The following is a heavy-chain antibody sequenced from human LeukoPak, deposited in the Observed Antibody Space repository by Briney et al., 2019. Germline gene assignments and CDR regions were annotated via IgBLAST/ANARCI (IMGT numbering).Heavy chain of an antibody. CDR3: ARDRTGGGFDY. CDR2: IRTDGSEK. V-gene: IGHV3-7*01. CDR1: GFTFSNYW. D-gene: IGHD7-27*01. J-gene: IGHJ4*02. Sequence: GGSLRLSCEGSGFTFSNYWMGWVRQAPGKGLQWVANIRTDGSEKYYVDSVKGRFTISRDNAKNSLYLQMNSLRAEDTAVYYCARDRTGGGFDYWGQGTLVTVSS.